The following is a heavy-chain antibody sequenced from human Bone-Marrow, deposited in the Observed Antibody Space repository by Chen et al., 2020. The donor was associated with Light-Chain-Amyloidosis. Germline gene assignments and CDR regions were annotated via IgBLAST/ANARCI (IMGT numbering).Heavy chain of an antibody. V-gene: IGHV1-46*01. CDR2: INPSDGST. J-gene: IGHJ6*02. D-gene: IGHD3-9*01. CDR3: ARTYYDILTGSSYYYYGMDV. CDR1: GYTFTSYY. Sequence: AEVKKPGASVKVSCKASGYTFTSYYMHWVRQAPGQGLEWMGIINPSDGSTSYAQKFQGRVTMTRDTSTSTVYMELSSLRSEDTAVYYCARTYYDILTGSSYYYYGMDVWGQGTTVTVSS.